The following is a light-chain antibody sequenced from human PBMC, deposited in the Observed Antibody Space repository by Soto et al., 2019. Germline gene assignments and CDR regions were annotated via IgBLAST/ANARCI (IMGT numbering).Light chain of an antibody. V-gene: IGKV1-5*03. CDR2: KAS. Sequence: DIHMTQSPSTLSASVGDRVTITCRASQSISSWLAWYQQKPGKAPKLLIYKASSLESEVPSRFSGSGSGTEFTLTISSLQPDDFATYYCQQYNRYSWTFGQGTKVEIK. CDR1: QSISSW. J-gene: IGKJ1*01. CDR3: QQYNRYSWT.